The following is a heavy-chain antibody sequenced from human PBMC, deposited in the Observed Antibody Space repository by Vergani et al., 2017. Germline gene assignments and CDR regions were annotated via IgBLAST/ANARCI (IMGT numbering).Heavy chain of an antibody. D-gene: IGHD1-7*01. CDR1: GYTFTGYY. CDR2: INPNSGGT. CDR3: ACDGEKLTGTTHNWFEP. Sequence: QVQLVQSGAEVKKPGASVKVSCKASGYTFTGYYMHWVRQAPGQGLEWMGWINPNSGGTNYAQKFQGRVTMTRDTSISTAYMELSRLRTDDTAVYDCACDGEKLTGTTHNWFEPWGQGTLVTVSA. J-gene: IGHJ5*02. V-gene: IGHV1-2*02.